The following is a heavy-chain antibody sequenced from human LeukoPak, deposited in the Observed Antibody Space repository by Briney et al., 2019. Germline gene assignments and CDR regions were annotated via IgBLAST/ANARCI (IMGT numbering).Heavy chain of an antibody. D-gene: IGHD3-22*01. CDR2: IIPIFGTA. V-gene: IGHV1-69*05. J-gene: IGHJ4*02. CDR3: ARDRYYFDSSDYYFFDY. Sequence: GASVKVSCKASGGTFSSYAISWVRQAPGQGLEWMGGIIPIFGTANYAQKFQGRVTITTDESTSTAYMELSSLRSDDTAVYYCARDRYYFDSSDYYFFDYWGQGTLVTVSS. CDR1: GGTFSSYA.